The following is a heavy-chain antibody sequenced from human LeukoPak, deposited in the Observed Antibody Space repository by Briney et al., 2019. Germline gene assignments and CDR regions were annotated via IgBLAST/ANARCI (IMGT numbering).Heavy chain of an antibody. J-gene: IGHJ1*01. D-gene: IGHD6-13*01. Sequence: SETLSLTCAVSGYSISSGYYWGWIRQPPGKGLEWIGSIYHSGSTYYNPSLKSRVTISVDTSKNQFSLKLSSVTAADTAVYYCPPGGEENSSSGTHGTPYSHHGGQGTLATVPS. V-gene: IGHV4-38-2*01. CDR2: IYHSGST. CDR3: PPGGEENSSSGTHGTPYSHH. CDR1: GYSISSGYY.